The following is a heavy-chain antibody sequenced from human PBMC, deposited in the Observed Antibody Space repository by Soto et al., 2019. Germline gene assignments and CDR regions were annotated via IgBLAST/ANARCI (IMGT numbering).Heavy chain of an antibody. V-gene: IGHV4-39*01. CDR1: GGSISSSGYY. D-gene: IGHD3-16*01. Sequence: SETLSLTCTVSGGSISSSGYYWAWLRQPPGRGLERIGSIYYNGDTYFYPSLKSRVTISVDTSKNQFSLKLTSVTAADTALYFCARGGKYYQQETYFFDYWGQGSLVTVSS. J-gene: IGHJ4*01. CDR3: ARGGKYYQQETYFFDY. CDR2: IYYNGDT.